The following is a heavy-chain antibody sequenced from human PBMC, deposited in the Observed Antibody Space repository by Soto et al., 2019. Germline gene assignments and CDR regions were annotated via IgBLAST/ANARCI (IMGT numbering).Heavy chain of an antibody. CDR2: TYYRSKWYK. Sequence: QVQLQQSGPGLVKPSQTLSLTCAISGDSVSSNSVAWNWIRQSPSRGLEWLGRTYYRSKWYKDHAVSVKSRITINPDTSKNQISLQLNSVTPEDTAVYYCAGGRVETSSWRTFQDWGQGTLVTVSS. V-gene: IGHV6-1*01. CDR3: AGGRVETSSWRTFQD. D-gene: IGHD6-13*01. CDR1: GDSVSSNSVA. J-gene: IGHJ1*01.